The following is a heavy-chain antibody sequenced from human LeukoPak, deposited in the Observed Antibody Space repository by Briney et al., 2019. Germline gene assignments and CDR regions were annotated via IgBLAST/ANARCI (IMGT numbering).Heavy chain of an antibody. Sequence: SETLSLTCTVSGVSISSSNSYWGWIRQPPGKGLEWIGSIYYSGSTYHNSSLKSRVTISIDTSKNQFSLKLSSVTAADTAVYYCARDRTTFDVTTNDAFDIWGQGTMVTVSS. J-gene: IGHJ3*02. CDR2: IYYSGST. CDR3: ARDRTTFDVTTNDAFDI. D-gene: IGHD2/OR15-2a*01. V-gene: IGHV4-39*07. CDR1: GVSISSSNSY.